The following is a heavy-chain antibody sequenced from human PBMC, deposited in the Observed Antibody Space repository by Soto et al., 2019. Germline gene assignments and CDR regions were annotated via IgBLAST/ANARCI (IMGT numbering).Heavy chain of an antibody. CDR1: GLTFSNYA. Sequence: GGSLRLSCATSGLTFSNYAMSWVRQAPGGGLEWVSSMSGSSSTTYYADSVRGRLTISRDRSKNTLYLQMSSLRAEDTALYYCAKNQERELPRVIDFWGQGTLVTVSS. V-gene: IGHV3-23*01. CDR2: MSGSSSTT. J-gene: IGHJ4*02. CDR3: AKNQERELPRVIDF. D-gene: IGHD1-7*01.